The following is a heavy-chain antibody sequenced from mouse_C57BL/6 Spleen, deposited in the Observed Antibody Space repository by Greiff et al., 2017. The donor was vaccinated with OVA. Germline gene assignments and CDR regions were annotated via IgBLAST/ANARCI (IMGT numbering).Heavy chain of an antibody. J-gene: IGHJ1*03. D-gene: IGHD2-5*01. Sequence: EVQLQQSGPELVKPGASVKISCKASGYTFTDYYMNWVKQSHGKSLEWIGDINPNNGGTSYNQKFKGKATLTVDKSSSTAYMELRSLTSEDSAVYYCARSYYSTQYFDVWGTGTTVTVSS. V-gene: IGHV1-26*01. CDR3: ARSYYSTQYFDV. CDR1: GYTFTDYY. CDR2: INPNNGGT.